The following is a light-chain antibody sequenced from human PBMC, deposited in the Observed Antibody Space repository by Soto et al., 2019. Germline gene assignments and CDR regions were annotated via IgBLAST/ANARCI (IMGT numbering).Light chain of an antibody. CDR1: QSISSY. J-gene: IGKJ4*01. V-gene: IGKV1-39*01. CDR2: AAS. Sequence: DIQMTPSPSSLSASVGVRVTITCRASQSISSYLNSYQQKPGKAPKLLIYAASSLQSGVPSRFSGSGSGTDFTLTISSLQPEDFATYYCQQSYSTPRTFGGGTKVEIK. CDR3: QQSYSTPRT.